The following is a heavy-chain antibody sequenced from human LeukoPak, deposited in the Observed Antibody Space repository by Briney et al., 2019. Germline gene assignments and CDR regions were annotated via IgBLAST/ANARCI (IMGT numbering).Heavy chain of an antibody. CDR2: ITNSGRST. V-gene: IGHV3-11*04. CDR3: AREASGNYHVFDS. D-gene: IGHD1-26*01. CDR1: GFSFSNYF. J-gene: IGHJ4*02. Sequence: GGSLRLSCEASGFSFSNYFISWIRQAPGKWLEWVGYITNSGRSTNYADAVKGRFTISRDNAKKSVYLEMTDLRAEDNAVYYCAREASGNYHVFDSWGQGTLVTVSS.